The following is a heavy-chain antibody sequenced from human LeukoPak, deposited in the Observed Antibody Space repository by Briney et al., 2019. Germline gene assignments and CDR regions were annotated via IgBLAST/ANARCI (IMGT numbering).Heavy chain of an antibody. V-gene: IGHV1-18*01. CDR3: ARGNWEYYYYYYMDV. J-gene: IGHJ6*03. Sequence: ASVKVSCKASGYTFTSYGISWVRQAPGQGLEWMGWISAYNGNTNYAQKLQGRVTMTTDTSTSTAYMELSSLRSEDTAVYYFARGNWEYYYYYYMDVWGKGTTVTVSS. CDR1: GYTFTSYG. D-gene: IGHD7-27*01. CDR2: ISAYNGNT.